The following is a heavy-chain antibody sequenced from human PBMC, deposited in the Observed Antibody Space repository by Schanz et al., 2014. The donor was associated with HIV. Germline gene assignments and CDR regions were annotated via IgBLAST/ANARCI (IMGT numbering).Heavy chain of an antibody. Sequence: VQLVESGGGLVKPGRSLRLSCAASGFNFNNYAMTWVRQAPGKGLEWVAVISYDGRNKYYADSVKGRFTISRDNSKNTLYLQVKSLRAEDTAMYYCAKGWRGYSISSLVDYWGQGSLVTVSS. CDR2: ISYDGRNK. V-gene: IGHV3-30*18. D-gene: IGHD6-6*01. CDR3: AKGWRGYSISSLVDY. CDR1: GFNFNNYA. J-gene: IGHJ4*02.